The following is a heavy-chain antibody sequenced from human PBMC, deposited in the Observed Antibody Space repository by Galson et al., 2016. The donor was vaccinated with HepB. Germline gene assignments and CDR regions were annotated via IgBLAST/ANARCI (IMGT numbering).Heavy chain of an antibody. J-gene: IGHJ4*02. CDR2: ISGSGGDT. CDR3: AKGSGRAGYNWVPIES. D-gene: IGHD1-20*01. CDR1: GFTFRNYA. Sequence: SLRLSCAASGFTFRNYAMSWVRQAPGKGLEWVASISGSGGDTYIADSVEGRFTISRDNSKNTVDLQMHSLKVEDTAVYFCAKGSGRAGYNWVPIESWGQGTLVPVSS. V-gene: IGHV3-23*01.